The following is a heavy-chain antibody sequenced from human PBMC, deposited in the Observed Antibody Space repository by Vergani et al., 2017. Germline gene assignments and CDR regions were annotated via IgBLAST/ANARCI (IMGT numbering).Heavy chain of an antibody. Sequence: EVQLVESGGGLVQPGGSLRLSCAASGFTFSSYWMSWVRQAPGKGLEWVANIKQDGSEKYHVDSVKGRFTISRDNAKNSLYLQMNSLRAEDTAVYYCAREADSSSPTLFDYWGQGTLVTVSS. J-gene: IGHJ4*02. CDR1: GFTFSSYW. D-gene: IGHD6-13*01. V-gene: IGHV3-7*01. CDR3: AREADSSSPTLFDY. CDR2: IKQDGSEK.